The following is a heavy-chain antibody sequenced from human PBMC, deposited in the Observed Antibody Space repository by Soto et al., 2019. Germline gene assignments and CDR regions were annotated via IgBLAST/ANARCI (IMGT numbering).Heavy chain of an antibody. V-gene: IGHV6-1*01. D-gene: IGHD1-26*01. J-gene: IGHJ6*02. CDR1: GDSVSSNSAA. CDR3: ARGPYSGSYFYYYYGMDV. Sequence: SQTLSLTCAISGDSVSSNSAAWNWIRQSPSRGLEWLGRTYYRSKWYNDYAVSVKSRITINPDTSKNQFSLQLNSVTPEDTAVYYCARGPYSGSYFYYYYGMDVWGQGTTVTVSS. CDR2: TYYRSKWYN.